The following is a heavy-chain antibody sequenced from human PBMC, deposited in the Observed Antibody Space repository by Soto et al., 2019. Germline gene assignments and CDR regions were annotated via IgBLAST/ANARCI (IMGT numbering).Heavy chain of an antibody. Sequence: GGSLRLSCAASGFTFSSYSMSWVRQAPGKGLEWVSSISSSSNYIYYADSVKGRFTIPRDNAKNSLYLQMNSLRAEDTALYYCARVPLSLHDYYYALDVWGQGTTVTVSS. J-gene: IGHJ6*02. CDR2: ISSSSNYI. V-gene: IGHV3-21*01. CDR1: GFTFSSYS. CDR3: ARVPLSLHDYYYALDV.